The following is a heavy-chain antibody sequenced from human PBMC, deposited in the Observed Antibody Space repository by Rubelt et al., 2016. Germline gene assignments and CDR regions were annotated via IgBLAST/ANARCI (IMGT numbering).Heavy chain of an antibody. Sequence: YWSWIRQPPGKGLEWIGYIYYSGSTNYNPSLKSRVTISVDTSKNQFSLKLSSVTAADTAVYYCARKISGSYSDEYYFDYWGQGTLVTVSS. V-gene: IGHV4-59*08. CDR2: IYYSGST. J-gene: IGHJ4*02. CDR3: ARKISGSYSDEYYFDY. CDR1: Y. D-gene: IGHD3-10*01.